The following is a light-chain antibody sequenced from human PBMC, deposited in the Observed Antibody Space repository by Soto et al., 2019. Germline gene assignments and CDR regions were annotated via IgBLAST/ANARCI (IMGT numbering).Light chain of an antibody. J-gene: IGKJ5*01. CDR2: DAS. CDR1: QSVKTF. V-gene: IGKV3-11*01. CDR3: QQRSNWPPIT. Sequence: EVVLTQSPATLSLSPGQRATLSCRASQSVKTFLVWYQHRPGQAPRVLIYDASHRASGIPARFSGSGSGTDFTLTISSLEPEDFAVYYCQQRSNWPPITFGQGTRLEIK.